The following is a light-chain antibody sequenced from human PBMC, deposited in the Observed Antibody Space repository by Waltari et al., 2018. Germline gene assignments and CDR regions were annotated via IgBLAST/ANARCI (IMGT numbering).Light chain of an antibody. J-gene: IGKJ4*01. CDR2: GAS. CDR3: QQYYDNPLT. CDR1: QNIYSN. V-gene: IGKV1-6*01. Sequence: IQMTHSPSAFSASVGDRVTISCRASQNIYSNLAWYQQKPGKAPKLLIYGASSLQSGNPSRFSGSGSGTDFTLTISSLQPEDSAAYYCQQYYDNPLTFGGGTKVEIK.